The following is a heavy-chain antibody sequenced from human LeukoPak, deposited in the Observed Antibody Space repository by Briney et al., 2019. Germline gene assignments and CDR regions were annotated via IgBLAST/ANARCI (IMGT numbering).Heavy chain of an antibody. V-gene: IGHV4-34*01. J-gene: IGHJ5*02. CDR2: INHSGST. CDR3: ARGPTWIQLWIYSDWFDP. CDR1: GGSFSGYY. D-gene: IGHD5-18*01. Sequence: SETLSLTCAVYGGSFSGYYWSWIRQPPGKGLGWIGEINHSGSTNYNPSLKSRVTISVDTSKNQFSLKLSSVTAADTAVYYCARGPTWIQLWIYSDWFDPWGQGTLVTVSS.